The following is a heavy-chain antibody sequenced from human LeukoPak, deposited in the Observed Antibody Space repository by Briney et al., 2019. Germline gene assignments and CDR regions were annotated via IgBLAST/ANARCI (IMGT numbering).Heavy chain of an antibody. CDR3: ARGVGYAFDI. V-gene: IGHV1-3*01. Sequence: FQGRVTITRDTSASTAYMELSGLRSEDTAVYYCARGVGYAFDIWGQGTMVTASS. J-gene: IGHJ3*02. D-gene: IGHD3-3*01.